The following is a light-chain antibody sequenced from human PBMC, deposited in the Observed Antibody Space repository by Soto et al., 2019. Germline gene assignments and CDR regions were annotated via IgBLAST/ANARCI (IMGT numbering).Light chain of an antibody. CDR3: SSYSSSTTLAV. J-gene: IGLJ3*02. Sequence: QSALTQPASVSGSPGQSITISCTGSSSDVGGYNYVSWYQQHPGKAPKVMIYEVSNRPSGVSNRFSGSKSGNTASLTISGLQAEDEADYYCSSYSSSTTLAVFGGGTKVTVL. CDR2: EVS. V-gene: IGLV2-14*01. CDR1: SSDVGGYNY.